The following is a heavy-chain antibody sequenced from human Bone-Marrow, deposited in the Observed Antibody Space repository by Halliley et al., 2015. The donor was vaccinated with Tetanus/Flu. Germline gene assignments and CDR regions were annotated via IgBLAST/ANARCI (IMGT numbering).Heavy chain of an antibody. V-gene: IGHV4-39*01. CDR1: GGSINSRNYY. Sequence: TLSLTCTLSGGSINSRNYYWDWIRQAPGAGLEWIGSISNTGKTYYNPTLRSRVTVSVHTSKNQFSLRLTSVTAGDEAVYYCARQNFGTSSYIGSVDIWGQGTMVSVFS. CDR3: ARQNFGTSSYIGSVDI. CDR2: ISNTGKT. J-gene: IGHJ3*02. D-gene: IGHD3-3*01.